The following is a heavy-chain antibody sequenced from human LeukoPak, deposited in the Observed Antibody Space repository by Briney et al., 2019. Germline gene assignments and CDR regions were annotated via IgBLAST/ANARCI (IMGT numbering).Heavy chain of an antibody. CDR1: GFTFSSYA. V-gene: IGHV3-64*01. CDR3: ARAKYYDSSGYYQGFFDY. D-gene: IGHD3-22*01. Sequence: PGGSLRLSCAASGFTFSSYAMHWVRQAPGKGLEYVSAISSNGGSTYYANSVKGRFTISRDNPKNTLYLQMGSLGAEDMAVYYCARAKYYDSSGYYQGFFDYWGQGTLVTVSS. CDR2: ISSNGGST. J-gene: IGHJ4*02.